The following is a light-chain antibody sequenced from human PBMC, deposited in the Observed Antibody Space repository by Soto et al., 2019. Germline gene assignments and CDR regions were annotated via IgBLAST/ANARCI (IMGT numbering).Light chain of an antibody. CDR3: QQRADWLT. CDR1: QSVSGY. CDR2: DAS. V-gene: IGKV3-11*01. J-gene: IGKJ3*01. Sequence: EFVLTQSPATLSLPPGDRATLSCRASQSVSGYLAWYQYKPGRAPRLLIYDASNRVTGVPARFSGSGFVTDFTLTISSLEPEDFAVYYCQQRADWLTFGPGTRVDL.